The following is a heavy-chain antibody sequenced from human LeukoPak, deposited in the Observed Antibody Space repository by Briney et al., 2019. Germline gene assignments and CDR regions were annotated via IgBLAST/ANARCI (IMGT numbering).Heavy chain of an antibody. Sequence: SETLSLTCTVSGGSISSGGYYWSWIRQHPGKGLEWIGYIYYSGSTYYNPSLKSRVTISVDTSKNQFSLKLSSVTAADTVVYYCARDVTYYHAFDIWGQGTMVTVSS. CDR3: ARDVTYYHAFDI. J-gene: IGHJ3*02. V-gene: IGHV4-31*03. CDR1: GGSISSGGYY. CDR2: IYYSGST. D-gene: IGHD3-10*01.